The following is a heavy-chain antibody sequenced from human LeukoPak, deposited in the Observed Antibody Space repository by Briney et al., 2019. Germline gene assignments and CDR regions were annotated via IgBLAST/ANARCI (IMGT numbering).Heavy chain of an antibody. J-gene: IGHJ4*02. D-gene: IGHD3-22*01. Sequence: GGSLRPSCAASGFTFSSYAMSWVRQAPGKALEWVSGISGSGDNTYYADSVKGRFTISRDNSKNTLYVQVNSLGTEDTAAYYCAKGSYYDSSGSFYFDYWGQGTLVTVSS. CDR1: GFTFSSYA. V-gene: IGHV3-23*01. CDR3: AKGSYYDSSGSFYFDY. CDR2: ISGSGDNT.